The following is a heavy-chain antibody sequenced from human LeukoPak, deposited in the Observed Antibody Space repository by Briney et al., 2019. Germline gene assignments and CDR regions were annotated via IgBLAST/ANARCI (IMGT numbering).Heavy chain of an antibody. V-gene: IGHV1-18*01. Sequence: GASVKVSCKASGYTFTSYGISWVQQAPGQGLEWMGWISAYNGNTNYAQKLQGRVTMTTDTSTSTAYMELRSLRSDDTAVYYCARDVYYDSSGYCPIDYWGQGTLVTVSS. CDR3: ARDVYYDSSGYCPIDY. CDR1: GYTFTSYG. J-gene: IGHJ4*02. CDR2: ISAYNGNT. D-gene: IGHD3-22*01.